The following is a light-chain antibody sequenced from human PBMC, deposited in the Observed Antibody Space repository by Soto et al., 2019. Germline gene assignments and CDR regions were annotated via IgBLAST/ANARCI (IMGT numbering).Light chain of an antibody. CDR2: STS. CDR3: QPCNTYPRT. J-gene: IGKJ1*01. CDR1: QDIAIY. V-gene: IGKV1-9*01. Sequence: KFTKNPSSLSASVGDRVTIACRASQDIAIYLAWYQQKPGKAPKFLIYSTSTLQSGVPSSFSVSGSGTEFTLTISSLQPEDFATYYCQPCNTYPRTFGQGIKVDIK.